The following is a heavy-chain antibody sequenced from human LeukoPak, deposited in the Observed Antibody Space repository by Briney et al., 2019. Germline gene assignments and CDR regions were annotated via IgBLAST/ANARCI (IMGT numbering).Heavy chain of an antibody. CDR1: GYTFTSYD. V-gene: IGHV1-8*01. Sequence: GASVKVSCKASGYTFTSYDFNWLRQATGQGPEWMGWMNPNSGATGYAQKFQGRVTMTRSASINTAYMELTNLRSEDTAVYYCARDHRWRWFDPWGQGTLVTVSS. CDR2: MNPNSGAT. CDR3: ARDHRWRWFDP. D-gene: IGHD4-23*01. J-gene: IGHJ5*02.